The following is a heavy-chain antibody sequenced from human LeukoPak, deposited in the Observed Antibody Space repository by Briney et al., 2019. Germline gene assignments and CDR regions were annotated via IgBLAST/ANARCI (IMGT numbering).Heavy chain of an antibody. CDR1: GYTFTSYG. CDR3: ARVWGDGYRSGGFDY. V-gene: IGHV1-18*01. CDR2: INAYNGNT. Sequence: GASVKVSCKASGYTFTSYGISWVRQAPGQGLEWMGCINAYNGNTNYAQKLQGRVTMTTDTSTSTAYMELRSLRSDDTAVYYCARVWGDGYRSGGFDYWGQGTLVTVSS. J-gene: IGHJ4*02. D-gene: IGHD5-24*01.